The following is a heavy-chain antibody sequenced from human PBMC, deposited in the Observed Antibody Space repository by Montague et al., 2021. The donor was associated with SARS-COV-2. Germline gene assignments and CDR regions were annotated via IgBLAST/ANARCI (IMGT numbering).Heavy chain of an antibody. V-gene: IGHV4-34*01. CDR1: GGSFSGYY. CDR2: INHGGST. J-gene: IGHJ6*03. Sequence: SETLSLTCAVHGGSFSGYYWNWIRQRPGKGLEWIGEINHGGSTNYNPSLKNRLTISTDTSKNQFSLKLTSVAATDTAVYYCARLRDGVVPSPTLGIGPYFTYYYMDVWAKGTTVTVS. CDR3: ARLRDGVVPSPTLGIGPYFTYYYMDV. D-gene: IGHD2-15*01.